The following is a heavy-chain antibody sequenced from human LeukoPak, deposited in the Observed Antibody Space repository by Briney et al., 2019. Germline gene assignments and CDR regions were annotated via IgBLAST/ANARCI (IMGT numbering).Heavy chain of an antibody. CDR2: IYYSGST. J-gene: IGHJ4*02. D-gene: IGHD3-22*01. Sequence: SQTLSLTCTVSGGSISSGDYYWSRIRQPPGKGLEWIGYIYYSGSTYYNPSLKSRVTISVDTSKNQFSLKLSSMTAADTAVYYCARAVDYYDSSGYPLFDYWGQGTLVTVSS. CDR1: GGSISSGDYY. V-gene: IGHV4-30-4*01. CDR3: ARAVDYYDSSGYPLFDY.